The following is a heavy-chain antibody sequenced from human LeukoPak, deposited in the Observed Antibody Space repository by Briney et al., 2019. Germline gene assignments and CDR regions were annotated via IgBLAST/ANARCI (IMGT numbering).Heavy chain of an antibody. CDR1: GYTFTSYD. V-gene: IGHV1-69*13. J-gene: IGHJ6*04. CDR3: ARSPQRGTIFDGDV. D-gene: IGHD3-3*01. CDR2: IVPFFRTA. Sequence: ASVKVSCKASGYTFTSYDIIWVRQATGQGLEWMGGIVPFFRTANYAQQFQGRVTISADELRSTAYLEMTGLKSEDTAVYFCARSPQRGTIFDGDVWGKGTTVTVFS.